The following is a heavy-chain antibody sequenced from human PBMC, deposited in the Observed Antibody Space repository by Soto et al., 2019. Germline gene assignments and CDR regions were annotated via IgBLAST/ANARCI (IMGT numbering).Heavy chain of an antibody. V-gene: IGHV3-23*01. D-gene: IGHD5-18*01. CDR1: GFTFSSYA. J-gene: IGHJ6*02. CDR3: AKAIGRQLWSGDMDV. CDR2: ISGSGVNT. Sequence: GGSLRLSCAASGFTFSSYAMTWVRQGPGKGLEWVSAISGSGVNTYYADSVKGRFTISRDNSKSTLYLQMNSLRAGDTAVYYCAKAIGRQLWSGDMDVWGQGTTVTVSS.